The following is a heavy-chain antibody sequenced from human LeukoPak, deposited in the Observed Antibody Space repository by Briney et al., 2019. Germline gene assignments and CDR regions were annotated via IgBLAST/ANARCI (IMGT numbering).Heavy chain of an antibody. J-gene: IGHJ4*02. Sequence: GGSLRLSCAAPGFTFSSYAMHWVRQAPGKGLEWVAVISFDGSDKYYADSVKGRFTISRDNSKNTLYLQMNSLRAEDTAVYYCATQPCSGGRCYLDNWGQGTLVTVSS. D-gene: IGHD2-15*01. V-gene: IGHV3-30*04. CDR3: ATQPCSGGRCYLDN. CDR2: ISFDGSDK. CDR1: GFTFSSYA.